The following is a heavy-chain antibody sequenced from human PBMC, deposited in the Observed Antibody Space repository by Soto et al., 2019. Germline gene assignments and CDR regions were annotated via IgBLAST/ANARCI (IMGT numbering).Heavy chain of an antibody. CDR1: GFTFNTYW. Sequence: EVQLVESGGALVQPGGSLRLSCAASGFTFNTYWMHWVRQAPGKGLMWVSHINVDGSGTGYADSVKGRITISRDNAKNTVYLQMSGLRADDTAVYYCARGGTSLAGPYWGQGTLVTVSS. J-gene: IGHJ4*02. CDR2: INVDGSGT. D-gene: IGHD6-19*01. V-gene: IGHV3-74*01. CDR3: ARGGTSLAGPY.